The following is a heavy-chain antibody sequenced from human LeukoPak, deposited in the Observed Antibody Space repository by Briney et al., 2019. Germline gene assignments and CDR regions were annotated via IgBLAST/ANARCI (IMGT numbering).Heavy chain of an antibody. CDR2: IRYDGSNK. D-gene: IGHD5-24*01. V-gene: IGHV3-30*02. J-gene: IGHJ4*02. Sequence: GGSLRLSCAASGFTFSSYGIHWVRQAPGKGLEWVAFIRYDGSNKDYADSVKGRFTISRDNSKNTLYLQMNSLRAEDTAVYYCARRVVEMASKNANLDYWGQGTLVTVSS. CDR3: ARRVVEMASKNANLDY. CDR1: GFTFSSYG.